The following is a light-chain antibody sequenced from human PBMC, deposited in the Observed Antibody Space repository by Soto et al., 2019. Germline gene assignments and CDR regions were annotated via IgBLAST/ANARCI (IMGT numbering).Light chain of an antibody. CDR1: QSVSSDY. V-gene: IGKV3-20*01. CDR3: QQYGSSPLT. CDR2: RAS. J-gene: IGKJ4*01. Sequence: EIVLTQSPGTLSLSQGERATLSCRASQSVSSDYLAWYQQKPGQTPKVLIYRASSRATGIPDRFSGSGSGKDFTLTISRLEPEDFAVYYCQQYGSSPLTFGGVTKVEIK.